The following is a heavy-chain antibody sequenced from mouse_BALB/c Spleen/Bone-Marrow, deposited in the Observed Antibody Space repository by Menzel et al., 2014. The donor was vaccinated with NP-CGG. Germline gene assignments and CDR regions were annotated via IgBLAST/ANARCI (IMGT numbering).Heavy chain of an antibody. CDR2: INPYNGDT. CDR3: ARGGLLRAMDY. Sequence: EVHLVESGPELVKPGASVKISCKASGYSFTGYFMNWVMQSHGKSLEWIGRINPYNGDTFYNQKFKGEATLTVDKSSSTAHMELRSLASEDSAVYYCARGGLLRAMDYWGQGTSVTVSS. V-gene: IGHV1-20*02. D-gene: IGHD2-3*01. J-gene: IGHJ4*01. CDR1: GYSFTGYF.